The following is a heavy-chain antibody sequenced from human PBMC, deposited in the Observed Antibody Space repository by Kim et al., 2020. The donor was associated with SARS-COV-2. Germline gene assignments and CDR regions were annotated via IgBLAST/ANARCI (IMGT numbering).Heavy chain of an antibody. V-gene: IGHV4-34*01. J-gene: IGHJ4*02. Sequence: SETLSLTCAVYGGSFSGYYWSWIRQPPGKGLEWIGEINHSGSTNYNPSLKSRVTISVDTSKNQFSLKLSSVTAADTAVYYCASFMTTVTSPFDYWGQGTLVTVSS. CDR2: INHSGST. D-gene: IGHD4-17*01. CDR3: ASFMTTVTSPFDY. CDR1: GGSFSGYY.